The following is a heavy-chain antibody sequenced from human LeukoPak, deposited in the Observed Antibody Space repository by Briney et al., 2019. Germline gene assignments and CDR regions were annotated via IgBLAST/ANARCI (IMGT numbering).Heavy chain of an antibody. Sequence: ASVKVSCKASGYTFTSYGISWVRQAPGQGLEWMGWISAYNGNTNYAQKLQGRVTMTTDTSTSTAYMELRSLRSEDTAVYYCASSVYNWNNLDYWGQGTLVTVSS. CDR3: ASSVYNWNNLDY. D-gene: IGHD1/OR15-1a*01. CDR2: ISAYNGNT. V-gene: IGHV1-18*01. J-gene: IGHJ4*02. CDR1: GYTFTSYG.